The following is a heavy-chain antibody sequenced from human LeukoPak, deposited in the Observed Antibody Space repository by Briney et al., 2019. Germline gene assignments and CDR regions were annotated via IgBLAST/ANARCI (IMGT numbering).Heavy chain of an antibody. CDR2: IYTSGST. J-gene: IGHJ5*02. CDR3: ARYKGNCSGGSCYRFDT. D-gene: IGHD2-15*01. V-gene: IGHV4-61*02. Sequence: SQTLSLTCTVSGGSISSGSYYWSWIRQPAGKGLEWIGRIYTSGSTNYNPSLKSRVTISVDTSKNQFSLKLSSVTAADTAVYYCARYKGNCSGGSCYRFDTWGQGTLVSVSS. CDR1: GGSISSGSYY.